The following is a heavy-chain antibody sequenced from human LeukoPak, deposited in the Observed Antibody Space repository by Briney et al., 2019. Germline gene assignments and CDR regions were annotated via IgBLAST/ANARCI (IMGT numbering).Heavy chain of an antibody. D-gene: IGHD3-3*01. Sequence: GGSLRLSCAASGFTFSSYSMNWVRQAPGKGLEWVSSISSSSSYIYYADSVKGRFTISRDNAKNSLYLQMNSLRAEDTAVYYCAREQDFWSGYAADAFDIWGQGTMVTVSS. CDR3: AREQDFWSGYAADAFDI. J-gene: IGHJ3*02. CDR2: ISSSSSYI. CDR1: GFTFSSYS. V-gene: IGHV3-21*01.